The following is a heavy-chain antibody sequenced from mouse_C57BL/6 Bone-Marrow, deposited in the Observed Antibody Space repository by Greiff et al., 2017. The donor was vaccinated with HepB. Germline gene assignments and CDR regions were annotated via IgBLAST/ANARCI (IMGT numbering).Heavy chain of an antibody. CDR3: ARHGVVFDY. V-gene: IGHV1-63*01. D-gene: IGHD1-1*01. Sequence: QVHVKQSGAELVRPGTSVKMSCKASGYTFTNYWIGWAKQRPGHGLEWIGDIYPGGGYTNYNEKFKGKATLTADKSSSTAYMQFSSLTSEDSAIYYCARHGVVFDYWGQGTTLTVSS. CDR2: IYPGGGYT. J-gene: IGHJ2*01. CDR1: GYTFTNYW.